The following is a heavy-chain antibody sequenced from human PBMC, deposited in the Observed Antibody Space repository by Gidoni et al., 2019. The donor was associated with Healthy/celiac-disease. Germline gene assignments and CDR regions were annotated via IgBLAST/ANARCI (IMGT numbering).Heavy chain of an antibody. Sequence: QVQLVESGGGLVKPGGSLRLSCAASGFPFSDYYMSWIRQAPGKGLEGVSYISSSGSTIYYADSVKGRFTISRDNAKNSLYLKMNSLRAEDTAVYYCASQPGADPAFDYWGQGTLVTVSS. CDR3: ASQPGADPAFDY. CDR2: ISSSGSTI. D-gene: IGHD3-10*01. V-gene: IGHV3-11*01. J-gene: IGHJ4*02. CDR1: GFPFSDYY.